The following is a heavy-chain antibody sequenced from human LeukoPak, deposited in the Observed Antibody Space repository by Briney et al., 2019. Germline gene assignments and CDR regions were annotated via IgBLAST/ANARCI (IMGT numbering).Heavy chain of an antibody. J-gene: IGHJ6*03. CDR2: ISSSSSYI. CDR3: ASTYGGKFGTNYYYYYYMDV. V-gene: IGHV3-11*06. Sequence: GGSLRLSCAASGFTFSDYYMSWIRQAPGMGLEWVSSISSSSSYIYYADSVKGRFTISRDNAKNSLYLQMNSLRAEDTAVYYCASTYGGKFGTNYYYYYYMDVWGKGTTVTVSS. D-gene: IGHD4-23*01. CDR1: GFTFSDYY.